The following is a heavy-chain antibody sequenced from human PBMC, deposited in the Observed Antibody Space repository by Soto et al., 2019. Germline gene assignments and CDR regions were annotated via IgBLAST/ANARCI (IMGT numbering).Heavy chain of an antibody. CDR1: GYTFTSYG. Sequence: QVQLVQSGAEVKKPGASVKVSCKASGYTFTSYGISWVRQAPGQGLEWMGWISAYNGNTNYAQKIQGRVTMNTDKSTSTAYKELSSFKSDDTAVYYCARESPTTVTTGAFDIWGQGTMVTVSS. D-gene: IGHD4-17*01. J-gene: IGHJ3*02. CDR2: ISAYNGNT. CDR3: ARESPTTVTTGAFDI. V-gene: IGHV1-18*01.